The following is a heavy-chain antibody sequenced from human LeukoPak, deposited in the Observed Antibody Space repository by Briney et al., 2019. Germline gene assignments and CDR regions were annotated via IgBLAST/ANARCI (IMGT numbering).Heavy chain of an antibody. V-gene: IGHV4-34*01. D-gene: IGHD1-26*01. CDR1: GGSISSNYY. J-gene: IGHJ4*02. Sequence: SETLSLTCTVSGGSISSNYYWSWIRQPPGKGLEWIGEINHSGSTNYNPSLKSRVTISVDTSKNQFSLKLSSVTAADTAVYYCARRMRRGYSARFDYWGQGTLVTVSS. CDR2: INHSGST. CDR3: ARRMRRGYSARFDY.